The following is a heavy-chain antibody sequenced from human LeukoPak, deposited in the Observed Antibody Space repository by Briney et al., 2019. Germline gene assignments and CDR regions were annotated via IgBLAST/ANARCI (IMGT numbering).Heavy chain of an antibody. J-gene: IGHJ4*02. CDR2: IWYDGSNK. Sequence: GGSLRLSWAAAGFTFSSYGMHWVSQAPDKGLEWVAVIWYDGSNKYYADSVKGRFTIPRDNSKNTLYLQMNCLRGEVTAVYYFAKHEKKGARNFNDGLAYWGQGTLVTVSS. CDR1: GFTFSSYG. D-gene: IGHD1-1*01. V-gene: IGHV3-33*06. CDR3: AKHEKKGARNFNDGLAY.